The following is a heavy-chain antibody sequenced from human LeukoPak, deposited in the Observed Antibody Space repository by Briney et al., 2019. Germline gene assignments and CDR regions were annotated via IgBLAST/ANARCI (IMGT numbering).Heavy chain of an antibody. Sequence: ASVKVSCKASGYAFTGYYMHWVRQAPGQGLEWMGWINPNSGGTNYAQKFQGRVTMTRDTSISTAYMELRSLRSDDTAVYYCARGKWELNDAFDIWGQGTMVTVSS. CDR2: INPNSGGT. V-gene: IGHV1-2*02. J-gene: IGHJ3*02. CDR3: ARGKWELNDAFDI. CDR1: GYAFTGYY. D-gene: IGHD1-26*01.